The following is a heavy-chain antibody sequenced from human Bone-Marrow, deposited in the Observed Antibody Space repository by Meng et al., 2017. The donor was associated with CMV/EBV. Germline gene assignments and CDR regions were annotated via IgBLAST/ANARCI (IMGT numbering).Heavy chain of an antibody. Sequence: SEPLSLTCTVSGGSISSYYRSWIRQPPGKGLEWIGYIYYSGSTNYNPSLKSRVTISVDTSKNQFSLKLSSVTAADTAVYYCATFSIPIFGVVRNPSMVVWGQGTTVTVSS. D-gene: IGHD3-3*01. V-gene: IGHV4-59*08. CDR2: IYYSGST. J-gene: IGHJ6*02. CDR1: GGSISSYY. CDR3: ATFSIPIFGVVRNPSMVV.